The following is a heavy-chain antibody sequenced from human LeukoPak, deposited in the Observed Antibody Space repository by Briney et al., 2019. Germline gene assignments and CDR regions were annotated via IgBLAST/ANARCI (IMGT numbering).Heavy chain of an antibody. J-gene: IGHJ3*01. CDR1: GFTFSSYG. Sequence: GGSLRLSGAASGFTFSSYGMHWVRQAPGKGLEWVAVILNDGSQEKYADSVKGRFTISRDNSKNTLFLQMNSLRAEDTAVYYCARDDALGDNVWGQGTMVTVSS. CDR3: ARDDALGDNV. CDR2: ILNDGSQE. V-gene: IGHV3-33*01. D-gene: IGHD3-16*01.